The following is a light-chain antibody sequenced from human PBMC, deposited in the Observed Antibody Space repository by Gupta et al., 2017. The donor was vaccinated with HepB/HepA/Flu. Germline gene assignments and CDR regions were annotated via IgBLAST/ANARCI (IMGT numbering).Light chain of an antibody. V-gene: IGLV4-60*03. CDR2: LEGSGSY. Sequence: QPVLTQSSSASASLGSSVKLTCTLSSGHSSYIIAWPQQQPGKAPRYLMKLEGSGSYNKGSGVPDRCSGSSSGADRYLTISNLQSEDEADYYCETWDSNTRVFGGGTKLTVL. CDR3: ETWDSNTRV. CDR1: SGHSSYI. J-gene: IGLJ3*02.